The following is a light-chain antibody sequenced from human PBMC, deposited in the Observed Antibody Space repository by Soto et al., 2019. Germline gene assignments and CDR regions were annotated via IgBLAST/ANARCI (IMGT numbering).Light chain of an antibody. Sequence: EIVMTQSPATLSVSPGERVTLSCRASQSVFSSLAWYQQKPGQAPRLLIYGAATRATGIPARFSGSGSGTDFTLTISSLQSEDFAVYYCQQYNNWPQTVGQGTKVDIK. J-gene: IGKJ1*01. V-gene: IGKV3-15*01. CDR3: QQYNNWPQT. CDR2: GAA. CDR1: QSVFSS.